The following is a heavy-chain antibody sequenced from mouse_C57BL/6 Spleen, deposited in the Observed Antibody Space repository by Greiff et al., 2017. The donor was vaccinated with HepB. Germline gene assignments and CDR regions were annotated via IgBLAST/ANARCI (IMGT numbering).Heavy chain of an antibody. V-gene: IGHV1-54*01. CDR3: ARSGDGYYSFAY. CDR1: GYAFTNYL. D-gene: IGHD2-3*01. J-gene: IGHJ3*01. CDR2: INPGSGGT. Sequence: QVQLKESGAELVRPGTSVKVSCKASGYAFTNYLIEWVKQRPGQGLEWIGVINPGSGGTNYNEKFKGKATLTADKSSSTAYMQLSSLTSEDSAVYFCARSGDGYYSFAYWGQGTLVTVSA.